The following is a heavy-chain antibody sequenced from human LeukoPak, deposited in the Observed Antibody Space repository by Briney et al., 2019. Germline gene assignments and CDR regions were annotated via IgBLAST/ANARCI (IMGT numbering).Heavy chain of an antibody. CDR2: INHSGST. D-gene: IGHD6-25*01. CDR1: GGSFSGYY. CDR3: ARLAAGTWSYDY. Sequence: PSETLSLTCAVYGGSFSGYYWSWIRQPPGKGLEWIGEINHSGSTNYNPSLKSRVTISVDTSKNQFSLKLSSETAADTAVYYCARLAAGTWSYDYWGQGSLVTVSS. V-gene: IGHV4-34*01. J-gene: IGHJ4*02.